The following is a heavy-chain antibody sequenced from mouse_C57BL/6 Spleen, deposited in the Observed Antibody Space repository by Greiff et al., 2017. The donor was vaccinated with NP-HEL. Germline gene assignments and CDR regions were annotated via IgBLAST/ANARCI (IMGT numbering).Heavy chain of an antibody. CDR2: ISSGGDYI. CDR1: GFTFSSYA. CDR3: TRDRVGFAY. J-gene: IGHJ3*01. Sequence: EVKVEESGEGLVKPGGSLKLSCAASGFTFSSYAMSWVRQTPEKRLEWVAYISSGGDYIYYADTVKGRFTISRDNARNTLYLQMSSLKSEDTAMYYCTRDRVGFAYWGQGTLVTVSA. V-gene: IGHV5-9-1*02.